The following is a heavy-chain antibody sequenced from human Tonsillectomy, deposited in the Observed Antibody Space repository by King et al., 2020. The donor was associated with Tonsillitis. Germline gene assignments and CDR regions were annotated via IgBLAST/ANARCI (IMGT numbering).Heavy chain of an antibody. V-gene: IGHV4-34*01. Sequence: VQLQQWGAGLLKPSETLSLTCDVYGGSFSGYYWTWIRQPPGKGLEWIGEIDHSGSSNYNPSLKSRVTISVDTSKNHFSLKLSSVTAADTAVYYCAREVGSSGWYSDYWGQGTLVTVSS. CDR2: IDHSGSS. CDR1: GGSFSGYY. D-gene: IGHD6-19*01. CDR3: AREVGSSGWYSDY. J-gene: IGHJ4*02.